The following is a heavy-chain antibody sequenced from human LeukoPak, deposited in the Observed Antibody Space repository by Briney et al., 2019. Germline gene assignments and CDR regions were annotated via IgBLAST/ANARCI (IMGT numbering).Heavy chain of an antibody. CDR3: ARRRLGYCSGGSCYPYYFDY. CDR2: IYYSGST. CDR1: DGSISSYY. D-gene: IGHD2-15*01. V-gene: IGHV4-39*01. J-gene: IGHJ4*02. Sequence: SETLSLTCTVSDGSISSYYWGRIRQPPGKGLEWIGSIYYSGSTYYNLSLKSRVTISVDTSKNQFSLKLSSVTAADTAVYYCARRRLGYCSGGSCYPYYFDYWGQGTLVTVSS.